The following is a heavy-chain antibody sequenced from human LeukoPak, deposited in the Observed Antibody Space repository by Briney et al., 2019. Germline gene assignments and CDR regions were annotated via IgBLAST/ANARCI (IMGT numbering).Heavy chain of an antibody. V-gene: IGHV4-34*01. J-gene: IGHJ3*01. CDR3: ARDPRYYYDSSGSPNSV. CDR2: INHSGST. CDR1: GGSFSGYY. D-gene: IGHD3-22*01. Sequence: SETLSLTCAVYGGSFSGYYWSWIRQPPGKGLEWIGEINHSGSTNYNPSLKSRVTISVDTSKNQFSLKLSSVTAADTAVYYCARDPRYYYDSSGSPNSVWGQGTMVTVSS.